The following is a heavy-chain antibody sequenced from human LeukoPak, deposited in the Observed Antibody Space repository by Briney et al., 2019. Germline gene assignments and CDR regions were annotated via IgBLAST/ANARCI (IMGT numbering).Heavy chain of an antibody. CDR1: GFTFSSHS. V-gene: IGHV3-48*04. J-gene: IGHJ6*02. CDR3: TRVQAGRSGLMDV. CDR2: ISSSGNTK. D-gene: IGHD2-8*02. Sequence: GGSLRLSCAASGFTFSSHSMNWVRQAPGKGLEWVSYISSSGNTKHYVDSVKGRFTTSRDNAKNTLYLQMNSLRAEDTALYYCTRVQAGRSGLMDVWGRGTTVTVSS.